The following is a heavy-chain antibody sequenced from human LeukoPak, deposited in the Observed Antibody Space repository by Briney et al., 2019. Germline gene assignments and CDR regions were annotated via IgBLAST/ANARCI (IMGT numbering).Heavy chain of an antibody. D-gene: IGHD2-2*01. J-gene: IGHJ5*02. Sequence: PSETLSLTCAVYGGSFSGYYWSWIRQPPGEGLEWIGEINHSGSTNYNPSLKSRVTISVDTSKNQFSLKLSSVTAADTAVYYCARGGICSSTSCYPFDPWGQGTLVTVSS. CDR3: ARGGICSSTSCYPFDP. CDR1: GGSFSGYY. V-gene: IGHV4-34*01. CDR2: INHSGST.